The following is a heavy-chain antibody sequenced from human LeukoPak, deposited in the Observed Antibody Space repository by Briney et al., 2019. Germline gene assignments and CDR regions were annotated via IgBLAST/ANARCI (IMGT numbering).Heavy chain of an antibody. CDR1: GGTFSSYA. CDR3: TTPLIVGATHDAFDI. Sequence: ASVKVSCKASGGTFSSYAISWVRQAPGQGLEWMGGIIPIFGTANYAQKFQGRVTITADESTSTAYMELSSLRSEDTAVYYCTTPLIVGATHDAFDIWGQGTMVTVSS. CDR2: IIPIFGTA. D-gene: IGHD1-26*01. J-gene: IGHJ3*02. V-gene: IGHV1-69*01.